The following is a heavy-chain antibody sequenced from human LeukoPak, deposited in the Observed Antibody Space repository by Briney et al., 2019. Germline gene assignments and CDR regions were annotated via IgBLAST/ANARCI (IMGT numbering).Heavy chain of an antibody. V-gene: IGHV3-30*02. CDR3: AKDVVGQQWPENY. J-gene: IGHJ4*02. CDR2: IQYDGSIK. CDR1: GFTFSSYE. D-gene: IGHD6-19*01. Sequence: PGGSLRLSCAASGFTFSSYEMNWVRQAPGKGLEWVAFIQYDGSIKLYGDSVKGRFTISRDNTKHTLYLQMNSLRPEHTAVYYCAKDVVGQQWPENYWGQGTLVTVSS.